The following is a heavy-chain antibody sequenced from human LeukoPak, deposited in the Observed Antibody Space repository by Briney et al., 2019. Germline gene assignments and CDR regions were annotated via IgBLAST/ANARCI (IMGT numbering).Heavy chain of an antibody. CDR3: GRRFCNSCPLDF. D-gene: IGHD2-21*01. Sequence: GRSLRLSCVGSGFNVTTNNMYWVRQAPGKGLECVSAFHAGGGLDYADSVRDRFTISRDNSKNTLYLQMNSLRAEDTAVYYCGRRFCNSCPLDFWGQGTLVTVPS. CDR1: GFNVTTNN. CDR2: FHAGGGL. J-gene: IGHJ4*02. V-gene: IGHV3-66*04.